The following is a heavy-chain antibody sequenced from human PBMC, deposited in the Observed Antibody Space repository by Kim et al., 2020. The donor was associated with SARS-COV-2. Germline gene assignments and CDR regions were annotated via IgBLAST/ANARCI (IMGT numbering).Heavy chain of an antibody. CDR3: ARDSRGWLQYAVNWYFDL. CDR1: GGSIRSYY. D-gene: IGHD5-12*01. CDR2: IYYSGST. Sequence: SETLSLTCTVSGGSIRSYYWSWIRQPPGKGLEWIGYIYYSGSTNYNPSLKSRVTISVDTSKNQFSLKLSSVTAADTAVYYCARDSRGWLQYAVNWYFDLWGRGTLVTVSS. V-gene: IGHV4-59*01. J-gene: IGHJ2*01.